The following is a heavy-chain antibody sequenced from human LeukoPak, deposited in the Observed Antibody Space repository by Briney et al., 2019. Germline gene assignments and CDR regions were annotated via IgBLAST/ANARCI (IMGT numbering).Heavy chain of an antibody. D-gene: IGHD7-27*01. CDR2: IYYSGST. V-gene: IGHV4-59*01. Sequence: KPSETLSLTCTVSGGTISSYYWSWIRQPPGKGLEWIGYIYYSGSTNYNPSLKSRVTISVDTSKNQFSLKLSSVTAADTAVYYCARDLTWGAFDNWGQGTMVTVSS. CDR1: GGTISSYY. CDR3: ARDLTWGAFDN. J-gene: IGHJ3*02.